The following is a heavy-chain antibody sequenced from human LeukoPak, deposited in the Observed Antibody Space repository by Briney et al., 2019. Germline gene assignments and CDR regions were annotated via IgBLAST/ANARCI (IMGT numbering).Heavy chain of an antibody. J-gene: IGHJ6*02. CDR1: GGSISSYY. CDR3: ARDKREWLRLKRHYYGMDV. V-gene: IGHV4-4*07. Sequence: SETLSLTCTVSGGSISSYYWSWIRQPAGKGLEWIGRIYTSGSTNSNPSLKSRVTMSVDTSKNQFSLKLSSVTAADTAVYYCARDKREWLRLKRHYYGMDVWGQGTTVTVSS. D-gene: IGHD6-19*01. CDR2: IYTSGST.